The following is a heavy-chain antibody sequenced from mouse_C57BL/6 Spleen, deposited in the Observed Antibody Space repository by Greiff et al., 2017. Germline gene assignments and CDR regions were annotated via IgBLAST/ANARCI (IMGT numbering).Heavy chain of an antibody. CDR3: ARGGLRPFAY. CDR2: ISYSGST. J-gene: IGHJ3*01. Sequence: EVQLQESGPGMVKPSQSLSLTCTVTGYSITSGYDWHWIRHFPGNKLEWMGYISYSGSTNYNPSLKSRISITHDTSKNHFFLKLNSVTTEDTATYYCARGGLRPFAYWGQGTLVTVSA. CDR1: GYSITSGYD. V-gene: IGHV3-1*01. D-gene: IGHD2-2*01.